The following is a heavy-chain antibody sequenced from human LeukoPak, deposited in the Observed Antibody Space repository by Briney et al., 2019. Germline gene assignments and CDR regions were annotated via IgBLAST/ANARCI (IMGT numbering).Heavy chain of an antibody. CDR1: GYTFTSYY. D-gene: IGHD3-22*01. CDR3: ARDERYDSSGYPFDY. V-gene: IGHV1-18*04. CDR2: ISAYNGNT. J-gene: IGHJ4*02. Sequence: ASVKVSCKASGYTFTSYYMHWVRQAPGQGLEWMGWISAYNGNTNYAQKLQGRVTMTTDTSTSTAYMELSRLRSDDTAVYYCARDERYDSSGYPFDYWGQGTLVTVSS.